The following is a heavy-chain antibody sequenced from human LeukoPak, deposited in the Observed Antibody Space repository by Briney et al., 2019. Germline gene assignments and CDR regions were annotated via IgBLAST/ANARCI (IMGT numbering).Heavy chain of an antibody. D-gene: IGHD2/OR15-2a*01. Sequence: SETLSLTCNVSGFSIRDGNYWGWIRQPPGKGLEWIGSLHQSGTTYYNASLKSRVTLSVDTSKNQFSLQLSSVTAADTAMYHCVRSGLEYCDIGTCYLNWFDPWGQGLLVTVSS. J-gene: IGHJ5*02. CDR3: VRSGLEYCDIGTCYLNWFDP. CDR1: GFSIRDGNY. CDR2: LHQSGTT. V-gene: IGHV4-38-2*02.